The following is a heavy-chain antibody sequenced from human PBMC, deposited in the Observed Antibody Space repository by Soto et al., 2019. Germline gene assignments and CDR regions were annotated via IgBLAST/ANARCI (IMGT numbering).Heavy chain of an antibody. CDR2: IKYSGTT. J-gene: IGHJ3*02. CDR3: ARQGITGSYYDAFEI. Sequence: NPSETLSLTCTVSGGSISSSRCHWGWIRQPPGKGLEWIASIKYSGTTFYNPSLKSRVTLSVDTSKNQFALKLSSVTAAETAVYYCARQGITGSYYDAFEIWGQGTMVTVSS. V-gene: IGHV4-39*01. CDR1: GGSISSSRCH. D-gene: IGHD1-26*01.